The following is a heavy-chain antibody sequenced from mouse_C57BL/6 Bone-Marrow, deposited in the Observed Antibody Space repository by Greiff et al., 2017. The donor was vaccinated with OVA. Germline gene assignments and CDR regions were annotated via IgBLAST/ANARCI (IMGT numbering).Heavy chain of an antibody. CDR2: INPNYGTT. Sequence: EVKVVESGPELVKPGASVKISCKASGYSFTDYNMNWVKQSNGKSLEWIGVINPNYGTTSYNQKFKGKATLTVDQSSSTAYMQLNSLTSEDSAVYYCAAQAPPAWFAYWGQGTLVTVSA. D-gene: IGHD3-2*02. J-gene: IGHJ3*01. CDR1: GYSFTDYN. CDR3: AAQAPPAWFAY. V-gene: IGHV1-39*01.